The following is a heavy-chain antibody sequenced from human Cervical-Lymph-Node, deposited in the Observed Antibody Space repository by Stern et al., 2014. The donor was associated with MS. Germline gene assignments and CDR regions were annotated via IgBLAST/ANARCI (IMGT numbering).Heavy chain of an antibody. J-gene: IGHJ4*02. CDR2: IRSSSIYI. V-gene: IGHV3-21*01. Sequence: EVQLVESGGGLVKPGGSLRLSCAASGFTFSAYFMNWVRQAPGKGLEWVSSIRSSSIYIYYADSVRGRFTISRDNGKNSLYLQVNSLRVEDTAVYYCARGSAESRVDYWGQGTLVTVSS. CDR1: GFTFSAYF. CDR3: ARGSAESRVDY.